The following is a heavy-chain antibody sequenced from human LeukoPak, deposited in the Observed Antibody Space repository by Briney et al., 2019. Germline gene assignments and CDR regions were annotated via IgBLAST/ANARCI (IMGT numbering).Heavy chain of an antibody. V-gene: IGHV4-34*01. J-gene: IGHJ4*02. CDR3: ASWNDILTGYIRWYFDY. Sequence: SETLSLTCAVYGGSFSGYYWSWIRQPPGKGLEWIGEINHSGSTNYNPSLKSRVTISVDTSKNQFSLKLSSVTAADTAVYYCASWNDILTGYIRWYFDYWGQGTLVTVSS. CDR1: GGSFSGYY. D-gene: IGHD3-9*01. CDR2: INHSGST.